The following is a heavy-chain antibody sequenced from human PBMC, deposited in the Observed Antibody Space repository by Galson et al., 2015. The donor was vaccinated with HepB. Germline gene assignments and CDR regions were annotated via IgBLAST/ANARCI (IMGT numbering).Heavy chain of an antibody. Sequence: SLRLSCAASGFTFSSYWMSWVRQAPGKGLEWVANIKQDGSEKYYVDSVKGRFTISRDNAKNSLYLQMNSLRAEDTAVYYCARVGISIEDMAAAGIHHHFDYWGQGTLVTVSS. D-gene: IGHD6-13*01. V-gene: IGHV3-7*01. J-gene: IGHJ4*02. CDR1: GFTFSSYW. CDR3: ARVGISIEDMAAAGIHHHFDY. CDR2: IKQDGSEK.